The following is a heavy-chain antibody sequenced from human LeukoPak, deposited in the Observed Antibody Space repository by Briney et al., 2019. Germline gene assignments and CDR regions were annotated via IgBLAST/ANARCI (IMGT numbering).Heavy chain of an antibody. CDR3: ASARAASYYYYYGMDV. CDR2: ISGSGGST. J-gene: IGHJ6*02. V-gene: IGHV3-23*01. D-gene: IGHD6-25*01. Sequence: GGSLRLPCAASGFTFSSYAMSWVRQAPGKGLEWVSAISGSGGSTYYADSVKGRFTISRDNSKNTLYLQMNSLRAEDTAVYYCASARAASYYYYYGMDVWGQGTTVTVSS. CDR1: GFTFSSYA.